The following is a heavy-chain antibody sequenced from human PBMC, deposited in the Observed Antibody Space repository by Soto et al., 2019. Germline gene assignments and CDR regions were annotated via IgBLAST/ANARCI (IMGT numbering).Heavy chain of an antibody. V-gene: IGHV3-30-3*01. CDR1: GFTFSSYA. J-gene: IGHJ4*02. CDR2: ISYDGSNK. D-gene: IGHD2-15*01. Sequence: GGSLRLSCAASGFTFSSYAMHWVRQAPGKELEWVAVISYDGSNKYYADSVKGRFTISRDNSKNTLYLQMNSLRAEDTAVYYCARGGSPTPKYCSGGSCYSDYWGQGTLVTVSS. CDR3: ARGGSPTPKYCSGGSCYSDY.